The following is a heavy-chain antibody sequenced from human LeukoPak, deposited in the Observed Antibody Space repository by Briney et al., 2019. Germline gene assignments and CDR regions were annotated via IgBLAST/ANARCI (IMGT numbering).Heavy chain of an antibody. CDR3: ARDLMGAYSSGWWRGYYYYMDV. D-gene: IGHD6-19*01. CDR1: GFIFSSYS. J-gene: IGHJ6*03. CDR2: ISSSRSYI. V-gene: IGHV3-21*04. Sequence: GGSLRLSCAASGFIFSSYSMNWVRQAPGKGLEWVSYISSSRSYIYYADSVKGRFTISRAKNSLYLHMNSLRAEDTAVYYCARDLMGAYSSGWWRGYYYYMDVWGKGTTVTISS.